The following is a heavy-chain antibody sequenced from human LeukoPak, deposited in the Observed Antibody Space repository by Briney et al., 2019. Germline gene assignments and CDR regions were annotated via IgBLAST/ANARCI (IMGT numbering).Heavy chain of an antibody. J-gene: IGHJ4*02. CDR1: GFTFSSYA. V-gene: IGHV3-30*01. CDR2: ISYDGSNK. Sequence: GGSLRLSCAASGFTFSSYAMHWVRQAPGKGLEWVAVISYDGSNKYYADSVKGRFTISRDNSKNTLYLQMNSLRAEDTAVYYCARDHPSGSFDYWGQGTLVTVSS. D-gene: IGHD1-26*01. CDR3: ARDHPSGSFDY.